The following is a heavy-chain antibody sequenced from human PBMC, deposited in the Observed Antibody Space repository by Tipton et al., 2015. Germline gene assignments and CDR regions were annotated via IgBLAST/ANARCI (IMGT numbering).Heavy chain of an antibody. D-gene: IGHD4-23*01. CDR2: IYHSGST. CDR1: GYSISSGYY. CDR3: ARARGRHGGLFDS. Sequence: GLVKPSETLSLTCDVSGYSISSGYYWSWIRQPPGKGLEWIGEIYHSGSTNYNPSLKSRVTISVDTSKTQFSLKMSSVTASDTAVYYCARARGRHGGLFDSWGQGILVTVSS. V-gene: IGHV4-38-2*01. J-gene: IGHJ4*02.